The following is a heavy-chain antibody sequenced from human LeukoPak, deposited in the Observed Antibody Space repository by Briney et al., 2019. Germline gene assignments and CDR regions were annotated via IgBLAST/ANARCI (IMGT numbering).Heavy chain of an antibody. Sequence: TGGSLRLSCATSGFTFSSYAMSWVRQAPGKGLEWVSAISGNSVSTYYADSVKGRFTISRDNSKNTMYLQMNSLRAEDTAVFYCAKGSQKIDYWSQGTLVTVSS. J-gene: IGHJ4*02. CDR1: GFTFSSYA. CDR3: AKGSQKIDY. V-gene: IGHV3-23*01. CDR2: ISGNSVST.